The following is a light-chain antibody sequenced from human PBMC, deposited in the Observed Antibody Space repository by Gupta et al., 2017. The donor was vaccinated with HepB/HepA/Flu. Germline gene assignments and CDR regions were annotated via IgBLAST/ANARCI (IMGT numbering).Light chain of an antibody. CDR2: GAS. CDR3: QQYGSSPYT. J-gene: IGKJ2*01. V-gene: IGKV3-20*01. CDR1: QSVSSTY. Sequence: IVLTQSPGTLSLSPGERDTLSFRASQSVSSTYLAWYQQKPGQTPRLLIYGASSRATGIPDRFSGSGSGTDFTLTISRLEPEDFAVYYCQQYGSSPYTFGQGTKLEIK.